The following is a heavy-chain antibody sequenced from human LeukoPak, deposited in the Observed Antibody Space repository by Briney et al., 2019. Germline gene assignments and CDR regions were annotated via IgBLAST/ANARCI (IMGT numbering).Heavy chain of an antibody. Sequence: ASVKVSCKASGYTFTAYYMHWVRQAPGQGLEWMGSISVYNGNPNYAQKLRGRLTMTTDTSTSTAFMELRGLRSDDTAMYYCARGTGGLIWGQGTLVTVSS. CDR3: ARGTGGLI. J-gene: IGHJ4*02. CDR1: GYTFTAYY. CDR2: ISVYNGNP. V-gene: IGHV1-18*04. D-gene: IGHD7-27*01.